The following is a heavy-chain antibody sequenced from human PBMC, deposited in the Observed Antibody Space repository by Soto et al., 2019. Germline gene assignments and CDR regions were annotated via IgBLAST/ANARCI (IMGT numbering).Heavy chain of an antibody. CDR1: GGSISSYY. J-gene: IGHJ3*02. V-gene: IGHV4-59*08. CDR3: ARLYGLDASDI. CDR2: IYYSGST. D-gene: IGHD3-16*02. Sequence: PSETLSLTCTVSGGSISSYYWSWIRQPPGKGLEWIGYIYYSGSTNYNPSLKSRVTISVDTSKNQFSLKLSSVTAADTAVYYCARLYGLDASDIWGQGTMVTGSS.